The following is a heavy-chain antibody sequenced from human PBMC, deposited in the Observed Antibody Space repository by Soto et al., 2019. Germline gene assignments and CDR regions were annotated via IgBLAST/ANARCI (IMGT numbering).Heavy chain of an antibody. J-gene: IGHJ3*02. CDR2: IYPGDSDT. CDR1: GYSFTSYW. D-gene: IGHD6-19*01. Sequence: FKGSGYSFTSYWIGWVRRMPGKGLEWMGIIYPGDSDTRYSPSFQGQVTISADKSISTAYLQWSSLKASDTAMYYCARHGYGSGESAHAFDIWGQGTMVTVSS. V-gene: IGHV5-51*01. CDR3: ARHGYGSGESAHAFDI.